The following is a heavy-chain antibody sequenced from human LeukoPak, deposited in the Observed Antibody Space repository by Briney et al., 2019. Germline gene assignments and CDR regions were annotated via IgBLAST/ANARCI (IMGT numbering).Heavy chain of an antibody. D-gene: IGHD2-21*01. V-gene: IGHV3-23*01. Sequence: PGGSRRLSCAASGFTFNSYAMSWVRQAPGQGLEWVSGISGSGGDTYYAGSVKGQFTISRDNSKNALYLQMNSLRADDTAVYYCATVHLSILFPFDAWGQGTLVTVSS. J-gene: IGHJ4*02. CDR2: ISGSGGDT. CDR1: GFTFNSYA. CDR3: ATVHLSILFPFDA.